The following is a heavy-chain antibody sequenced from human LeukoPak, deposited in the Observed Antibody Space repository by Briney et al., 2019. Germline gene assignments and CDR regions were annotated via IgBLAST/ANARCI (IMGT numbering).Heavy chain of an antibody. CDR3: ARGWGGNYESYYMDV. D-gene: IGHD2-21*01. CDR1: EFTFRNYW. V-gene: IGHV3-7*01. Sequence: GGSLRLSCAAYEFTFRNYWMSWVRQAPGKGLEWVANIKQAGSEKYYVDSVKGRFTISRDNANNSLYLQMNSLRAEDTAVYYCARGWGGNYESYYMDVWGKGTTVTVSS. J-gene: IGHJ6*03. CDR2: IKQAGSEK.